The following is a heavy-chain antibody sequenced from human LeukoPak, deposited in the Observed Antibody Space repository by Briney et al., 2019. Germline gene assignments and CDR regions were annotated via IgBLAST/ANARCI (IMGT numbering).Heavy chain of an antibody. Sequence: TWGSLRLSCAASGFTFSSYGMHWVRQAPGKGLEWVAFIRYDGSNKYYADSVKGRFTISRDNSKNTLYLQMNSLRAEDTAVYYCANAYYYDSSGYYFDYWGQGTLVTVSS. CDR3: ANAYYYDSSGYYFDY. V-gene: IGHV3-30*02. CDR1: GFTFSSYG. CDR2: IRYDGSNK. D-gene: IGHD3-22*01. J-gene: IGHJ4*02.